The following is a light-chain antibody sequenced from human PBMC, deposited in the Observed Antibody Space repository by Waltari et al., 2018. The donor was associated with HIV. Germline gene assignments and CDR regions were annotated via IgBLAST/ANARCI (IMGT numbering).Light chain of an antibody. CDR3: SSYTSSSTLYV. J-gene: IGLJ1*01. V-gene: IGLV2-14*01. CDR1: SSDVGGYNY. Sequence: QSALTQPASVSGSPGQSITLSCTGTSSDVGGYNYVSWYQQHPGKAPKLRMSEVRNRPAGVTNRFSGAKSGNTASLTISGVHVEDEADYYCSSYTSSSTLYVVGTGTKVTVL. CDR2: EVR.